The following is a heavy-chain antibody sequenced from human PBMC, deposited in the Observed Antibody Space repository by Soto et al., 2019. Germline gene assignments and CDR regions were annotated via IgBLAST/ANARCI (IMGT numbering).Heavy chain of an antibody. V-gene: IGHV3-48*03. CDR1: GFTFSSYE. CDR2: ISSSGSTI. Sequence: GGSLRLSCAASGFTFSSYEMNWVRQAPGKGLEWVSYISSSGSTIYYADSVKGRFTSSRDNSRNTLYLQMNSLRAEDTAVYYCAKGSYSGTYSDFDYWGQGALVTVSS. J-gene: IGHJ4*02. D-gene: IGHD1-26*01. CDR3: AKGSYSGTYSDFDY.